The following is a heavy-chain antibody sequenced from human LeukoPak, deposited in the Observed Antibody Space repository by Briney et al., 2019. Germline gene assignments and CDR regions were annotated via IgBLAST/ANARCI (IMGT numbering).Heavy chain of an antibody. D-gene: IGHD2-2*03. Sequence: SETLSLTCTVSGGSISSSSYSWGWIRQPPGKGLEWIGSIYYSGSTYYNPSLKSRVTISVDTSKNQFSLKLSSVTAADTAVYYCARDKSSAGYCSSTSCPSYMDVWGKGTTVTVSS. V-gene: IGHV4-39*07. CDR1: GGSISSSSYS. CDR2: IYYSGST. J-gene: IGHJ6*03. CDR3: ARDKSSAGYCSSTSCPSYMDV.